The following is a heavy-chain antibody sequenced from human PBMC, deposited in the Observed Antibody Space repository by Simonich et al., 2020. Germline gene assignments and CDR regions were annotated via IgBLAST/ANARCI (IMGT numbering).Heavy chain of an antibody. V-gene: IGHV1-2*02. CDR1: GYTFTGYY. CDR2: INPNSGGT. J-gene: IGHJ3*02. Sequence: QVQLVQSGAEVKKPGASVKVSCKASGYTFTGYYMHWVRQAPGQGLGWMVWINPNSGGTNYAKKVQGRVTMTRDTSISTAYMELSRLRSDDTAVYYCARVRFEAFDIWGQGTMVTVSS. CDR3: ARVRFEAFDI.